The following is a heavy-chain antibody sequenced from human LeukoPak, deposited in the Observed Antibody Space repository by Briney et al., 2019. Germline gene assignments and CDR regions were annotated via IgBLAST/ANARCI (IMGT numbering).Heavy chain of an antibody. V-gene: IGHV3-74*01. D-gene: IGHD2-15*01. J-gene: IGHJ5*02. CDR1: GFTFSSYW. CDR3: AREASAVGWFDP. Sequence: PGGSLRLSCAASGFTFSSYWMHWVRQAPGKGLVWVSRINSFGSSTTYADSVKGRFTISRDNAKNTLYLQMNSLRAEDTAVHYCAREASAVGWFDPWGQGTLVTVSS. CDR2: INSFGSST.